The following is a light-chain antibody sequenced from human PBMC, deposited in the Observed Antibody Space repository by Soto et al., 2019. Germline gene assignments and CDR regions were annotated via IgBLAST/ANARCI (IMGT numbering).Light chain of an antibody. CDR1: SSDVGGYIY. Sequence: QSALTQPASESGCPGQSITISCTGTSSDVGGYIYVSWYQQHLGKAPKLMIYDVSNRPSGVSNRFSGSKSGNTASLIISGLQAEDEADYYCSSYTSSSTQFGGGTKLTVL. V-gene: IGLV2-14*01. CDR3: SSYTSSSTQ. CDR2: DVS. J-gene: IGLJ2*01.